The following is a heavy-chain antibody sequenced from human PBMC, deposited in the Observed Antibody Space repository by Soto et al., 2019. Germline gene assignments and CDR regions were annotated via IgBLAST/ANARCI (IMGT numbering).Heavy chain of an antibody. J-gene: IGHJ5*02. CDR3: ASNSSGSPSWFDP. CDR1: GGSINSGGYY. V-gene: IGHV4-30-2*01. D-gene: IGHD3-10*01. Sequence: SETLSLTCTVSGGSINSGGYYWNWIRQHPGRGLEWIGLIYHSGRTFYNPSLKSRVTISLDRSKNQFSLKLSSVTAADTAVYYCASNSSGSPSWFDPWGQGTLVTVSS. CDR2: IYHSGRT.